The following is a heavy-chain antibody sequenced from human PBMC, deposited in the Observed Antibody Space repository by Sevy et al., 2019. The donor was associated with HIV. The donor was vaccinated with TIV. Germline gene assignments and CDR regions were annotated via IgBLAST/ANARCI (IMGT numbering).Heavy chain of an antibody. Sequence: GGSLRLSCAASGFTFSSYWMSWVRQAPGKGLEWVANIKQDGSEKYYVDSEKGRFTISRDNAKNSLYLQMNSLRAADTAVYSCARRVGAARPYSWFDPWGQGTLVTVSS. CDR1: GFTFSSYW. CDR2: IKQDGSEK. CDR3: ARRVGAARPYSWFDP. V-gene: IGHV3-7*01. J-gene: IGHJ5*02. D-gene: IGHD6-6*01.